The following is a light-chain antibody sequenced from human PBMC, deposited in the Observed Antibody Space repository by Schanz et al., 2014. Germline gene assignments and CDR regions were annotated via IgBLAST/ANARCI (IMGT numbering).Light chain of an antibody. CDR3: QQRSDWPPIFT. Sequence: EIVLTQSPGTLSLSPGERATLSCRTSQNISSTYFTWYQQKAGQAPRLLIYDASNRATGIPARFSGRGSGTDFTLTISGLEPEDSAVYYCQQRSDWPPIFTFGPGTTV. CDR2: DAS. J-gene: IGKJ3*01. V-gene: IGKV3D-20*02. CDR1: QNISSTY.